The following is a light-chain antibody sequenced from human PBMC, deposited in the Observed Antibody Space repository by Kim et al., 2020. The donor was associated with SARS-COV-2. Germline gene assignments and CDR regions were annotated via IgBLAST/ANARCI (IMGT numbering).Light chain of an antibody. J-gene: IGKJ2*03. Sequence: LSPGEPATPSCRASQGVSSSYLAWYQQNPGQAPRPLIYGASSRATGIPDRFSGSGSGTDFTLTISRLEPEDFAVYYCQQYGSSLYSFGQGTKLEIK. V-gene: IGKV3-20*01. CDR3: QQYGSSLYS. CDR1: QGVSSSY. CDR2: GAS.